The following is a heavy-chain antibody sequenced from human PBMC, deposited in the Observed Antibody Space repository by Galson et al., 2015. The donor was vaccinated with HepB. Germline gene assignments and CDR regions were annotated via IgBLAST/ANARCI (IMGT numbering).Heavy chain of an antibody. CDR1: GFTFSSYS. Sequence: SLRLSCAASGFTFSSYSMNWVRQAPGKGLEWVSSISSSSSYIYYADSVKGRFTISRDNAKNSLYLQMNSLRAEDTAVYYCARGRDNVVVPAARRGIRGWFDPWGQGTLVTVSS. D-gene: IGHD2-2*01. V-gene: IGHV3-21*01. CDR2: ISSSSSYI. J-gene: IGHJ5*02. CDR3: ARGRDNVVVPAARRGIRGWFDP.